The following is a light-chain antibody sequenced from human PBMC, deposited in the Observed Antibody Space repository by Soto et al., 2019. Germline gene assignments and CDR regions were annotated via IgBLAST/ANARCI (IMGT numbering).Light chain of an antibody. CDR2: GAS. Sequence: EIVMTQSPATLSVSPGERATLSSRASQRVSSNLAWYQQKPGQAPRLLIYGASTRATGIPARFSGSGSGTGFTLTISSLQSEDFAVYYCQQYNNWPPTWTFGQGTKVEI. J-gene: IGKJ1*01. CDR1: QRVSSN. V-gene: IGKV3-15*01. CDR3: QQYNNWPPTWT.